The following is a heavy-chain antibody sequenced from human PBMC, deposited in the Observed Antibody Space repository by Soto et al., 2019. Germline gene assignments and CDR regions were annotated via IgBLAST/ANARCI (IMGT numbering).Heavy chain of an antibody. Sequence: ASVKVSFKASGGSFSSYAISWVRQAPGQGLEWMGGIIPIFGTANYAQKFQGRVTITADESTSTAYMELSSLRSEDTAVYYCARATSLGYCSGGSCYSVLTSFYYYYYYGMDVWG. CDR2: IIPIFGTA. CDR1: GGSFSSYA. J-gene: IGHJ6*02. CDR3: ARATSLGYCSGGSCYSVLTSFYYYYYYGMDV. V-gene: IGHV1-69*13. D-gene: IGHD2-15*01.